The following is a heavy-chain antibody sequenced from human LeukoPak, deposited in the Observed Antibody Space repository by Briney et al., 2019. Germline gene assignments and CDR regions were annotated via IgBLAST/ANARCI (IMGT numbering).Heavy chain of an antibody. CDR1: GFTFSSYS. J-gene: IGHJ5*02. V-gene: IGHV3-48*04. Sequence: GGSLRLSCVASGFTFSSYSMNWVRQAPGRGLEGVSYISTRGSTIKYADSVKGRFTISRDNAKNSLYLQMDSLRAEDTAVYYCARFYYASGYSYGNWFDPWGQGTLVTVSS. CDR2: ISTRGSTI. D-gene: IGHD5-18*01. CDR3: ARFYYASGYSYGNWFDP.